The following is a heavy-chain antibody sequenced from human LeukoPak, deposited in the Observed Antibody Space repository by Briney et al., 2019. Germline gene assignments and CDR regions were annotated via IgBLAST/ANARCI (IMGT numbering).Heavy chain of an antibody. CDR3: ASVGYCSSTSCYRVYAFDI. Sequence: SETLSLTCTVSGGSISSYYWSWIRQPPGKGLEWIGYIYYSGSTNYNPSLKSRVTISVDTSKNQFSLKLSSVTAADTAVYYCASVGYCSSTSCYRVYAFDIWGQGTMVTVSS. CDR2: IYYSGST. V-gene: IGHV4-59*01. J-gene: IGHJ3*02. CDR1: GGSISSYY. D-gene: IGHD2-2*02.